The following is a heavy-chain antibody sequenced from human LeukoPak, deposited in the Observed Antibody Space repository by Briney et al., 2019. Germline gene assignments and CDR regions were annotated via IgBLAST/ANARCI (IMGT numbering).Heavy chain of an antibody. D-gene: IGHD6-13*01. CDR2: ITGSGGNT. CDR1: GFIFSSYS. V-gene: IGHV3-23*01. Sequence: GGSLRLSCAASGFIFSSYSMSWVRQSPGKGLEWVSVITGSGGNTYYADSVKGRFTISKDNSKNTVYLQMSSLRVDDTAVYYCAKAASSSWPSYYYGMDVWGQGTTVTVSS. J-gene: IGHJ6*02. CDR3: AKAASSSWPSYYYGMDV.